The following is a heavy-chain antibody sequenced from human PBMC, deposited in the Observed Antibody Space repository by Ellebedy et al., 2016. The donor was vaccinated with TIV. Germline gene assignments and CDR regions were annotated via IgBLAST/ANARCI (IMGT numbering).Heavy chain of an antibody. Sequence: PGGSLRLSCAASGFTFSRYWISWVRQAPGKGLEWVANINQHESEKNYMDSVRGRFTISRDNAKNSLYLQMNSLRAEDTAVYYCARLTGGTCYCAFDIWGQGTMVTVSS. CDR3: ARLTGGTCYCAFDI. CDR1: GFTFSRYW. J-gene: IGHJ3*02. V-gene: IGHV3-7*01. CDR2: INQHESEK. D-gene: IGHD2-15*01.